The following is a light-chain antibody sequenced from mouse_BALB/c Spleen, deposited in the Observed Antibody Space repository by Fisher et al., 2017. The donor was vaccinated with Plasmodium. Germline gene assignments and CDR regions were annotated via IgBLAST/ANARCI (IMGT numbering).Light chain of an antibody. CDR2: YTS. J-gene: IGKJ5*01. CDR3: QQSNSWPLT. V-gene: IGKV5-43*01. CDR1: QSINNN. Sequence: DIVITQTTATLSVTPGDSVSLSCRASQSINNNLHWYQQKSHESPRLLINYTSQSISGIPSRFSGSVSGTDFTLSINSVETEDFGMYFCQQSNSWPLTFGAGTKLELE.